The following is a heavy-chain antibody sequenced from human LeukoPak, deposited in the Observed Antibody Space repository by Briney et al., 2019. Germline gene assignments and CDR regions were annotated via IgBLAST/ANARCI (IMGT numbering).Heavy chain of an antibody. J-gene: IGHJ4*02. CDR1: GSTFSSYA. D-gene: IGHD6-6*01. CDR3: AKARGEYSSSSQVY. Sequence: PGGSLRLSCAASGSTFSSYAMSWVRQAPGKGLEWVSAISGSGGSTYYADSVKGRFTISRDNSKNTLYLQMNSLRAEDTAVYYCAKARGEYSSSSQVYWGQGTLVTVSS. CDR2: ISGSGGST. V-gene: IGHV3-23*01.